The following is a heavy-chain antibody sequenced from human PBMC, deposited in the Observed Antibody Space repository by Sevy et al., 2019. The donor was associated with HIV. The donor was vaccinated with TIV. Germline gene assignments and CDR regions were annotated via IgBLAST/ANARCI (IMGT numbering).Heavy chain of an antibody. CDR1: GYTFTGYY. Sequence: ASVKVSCKASGYTFTGYYIHWVRQAPGQGLEWMGGINPHSGGTNYAQKFQGRVTMTRDTSISTAYMELSRLGSDDTAVYYCARDKQAISAAAPDWFDPWGQGTPVTVSS. D-gene: IGHD6-13*01. CDR3: ARDKQAISAAAPDWFDP. V-gene: IGHV1-2*02. J-gene: IGHJ5*02. CDR2: INPHSGGT.